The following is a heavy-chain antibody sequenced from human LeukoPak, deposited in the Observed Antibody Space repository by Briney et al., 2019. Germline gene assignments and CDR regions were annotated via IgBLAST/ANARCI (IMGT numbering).Heavy chain of an antibody. D-gene: IGHD3-10*01. CDR3: AKGARYYGSGPGLQNLYYFDY. CDR1: GFTFSSYA. Sequence: GGSLRLSCAASGFTFSSYAMSWVRQAPGKGLEWVSAISGGGGSTYYADSVKGRFTISRDNSKNTLYLQMNSLRAEDTAVYYCAKGARYYGSGPGLQNLYYFDYWGQGTLVTVSS. V-gene: IGHV3-23*01. CDR2: ISGGGGST. J-gene: IGHJ4*02.